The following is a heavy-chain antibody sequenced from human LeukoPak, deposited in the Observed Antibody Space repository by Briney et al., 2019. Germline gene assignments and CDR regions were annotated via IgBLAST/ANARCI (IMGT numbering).Heavy chain of an antibody. V-gene: IGHV4-39*01. CDR1: GGSISSSSYY. CDR3: ARAAVDTAMVATQPNYYYYYMDV. CDR2: IYYSGST. Sequence: SETLSLTCTVSGGSISSSSYYWGWIRQPPGKGLERIGSIYYSGSTYYNPSLKSRVTISVDTSKNQFSLKLSSVTAADTAVYYCARAAVDTAMVATQPNYYYYYMDVWGKGTTVTISS. J-gene: IGHJ6*03. D-gene: IGHD5-18*01.